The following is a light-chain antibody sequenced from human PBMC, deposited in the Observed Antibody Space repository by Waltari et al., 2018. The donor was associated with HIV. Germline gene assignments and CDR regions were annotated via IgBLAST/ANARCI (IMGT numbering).Light chain of an antibody. J-gene: IGKJ4*01. V-gene: IGKV1-39*01. CDR1: QSISSY. CDR3: QQSYSTPPT. CDR2: AAS. Sequence: DNQMTQSSSSLSASVGDRVTITCRASQSISSYLNWYQQKPGKAPKLLIYAASSLQSGVPSRFSGSGSGTDFTLTISSLQPEDFATYYCQQSYSTPPTFGGGTKVEIK.